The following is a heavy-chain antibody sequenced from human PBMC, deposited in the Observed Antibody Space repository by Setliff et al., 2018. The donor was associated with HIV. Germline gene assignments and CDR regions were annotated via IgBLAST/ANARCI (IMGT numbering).Heavy chain of an antibody. J-gene: IGHJ4*02. Sequence: SETLSLTCAVSGGSISRSNWWSWVRQPPGKRLEWLGSVYQSGSTSYNPSLSSRLTISVDTSKNQVSLRLSSVTAADTAMYYCARATYYYDSSGHYSWFYFDYWGQGTLVTVSS. V-gene: IGHV4-4*02. CDR2: VYQSGST. D-gene: IGHD3-22*01. CDR1: GGSISRSNW. CDR3: ARATYYYDSSGHYSWFYFDY.